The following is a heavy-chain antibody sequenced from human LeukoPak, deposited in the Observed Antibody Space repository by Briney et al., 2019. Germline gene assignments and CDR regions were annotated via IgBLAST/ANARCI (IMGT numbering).Heavy chain of an antibody. J-gene: IGHJ6*03. D-gene: IGHD3-9*01. CDR3: ARVLGYDILTGYPSYYYYMDV. CDR2: ISAYNGNT. CDR1: GYTFTSYG. Sequence: ASVKVSCKASGYTFTSYGISWVRQAPGQGLEWMGWISAYNGNTNYAQKLQGRVTMTTDTSTSTAYMELRSLRSDDTAVYYCARVLGYDILTGYPSYYYYMDVWGKGTTVTVSS. V-gene: IGHV1-18*01.